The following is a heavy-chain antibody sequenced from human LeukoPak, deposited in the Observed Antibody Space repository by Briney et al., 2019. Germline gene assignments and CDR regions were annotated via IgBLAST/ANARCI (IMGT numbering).Heavy chain of an antibody. CDR3: ARGLDIVVVPAAMGILGDYYGMDV. CDR1: GYTFTSYY. V-gene: IGHV1-46*01. Sequence: ASVTVSCKASGYTFTSYYMHWVRQAPGQGLEWMGIINPSGGSTSYAQKFQGRVTMTRDTSTSTVYMELSSLRSEDTAVYHCARGLDIVVVPAAMGILGDYYGMDVWGQGTTVTVSS. J-gene: IGHJ6*02. D-gene: IGHD2-2*03. CDR2: INPSGGST.